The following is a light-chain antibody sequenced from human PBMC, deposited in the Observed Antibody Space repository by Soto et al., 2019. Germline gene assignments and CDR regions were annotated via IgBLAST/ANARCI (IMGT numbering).Light chain of an antibody. CDR1: SSDVGGCKF. CDR3: SSCAGSNNPYV. CDR2: EVS. V-gene: IGLV2-8*01. Sequence: QSALTQPPSASGSPGQSVTISCTGTSSDVGGCKFVSWYQQYPGKAPKLIIYEVSKRPSGVPDRFSGFKSGNTASLTVSGLQAEVEADYYCSSCAGSNNPYVFGTGTKLTVL. J-gene: IGLJ1*01.